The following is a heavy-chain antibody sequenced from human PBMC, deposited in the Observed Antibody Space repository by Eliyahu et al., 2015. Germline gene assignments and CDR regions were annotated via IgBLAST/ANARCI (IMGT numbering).Heavy chain of an antibody. CDR3: AKDTRDDYGDHDPYFDY. CDR2: ISWNSGSI. CDR1: GFTFDDYA. D-gene: IGHD4-17*01. J-gene: IGHJ4*02. Sequence: GLVQPGRSLRLSCAASGFTFDDYAMHWVRQAPGKGLEWVSGISWNSGSIGYADSVKGRFTISRDNAKNSLYLQMNSLRAEDTALYYCAKDTRDDYGDHDPYFDYWGQGTLVTVSS. V-gene: IGHV3-9*01.